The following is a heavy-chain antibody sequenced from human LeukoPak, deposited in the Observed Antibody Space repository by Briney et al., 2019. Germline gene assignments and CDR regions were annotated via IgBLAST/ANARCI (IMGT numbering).Heavy chain of an antibody. V-gene: IGHV3-23*01. CDR2: ISPSGDIT. D-gene: IGHD3-10*01. Sequence: GGSLRLSCAASGFTFSSYAMSWVRQAPGKGLEWVSGISPSGDITYYADSVKGRFTISRGNSKNTLYLEVISLTAEDTAVYYCAKDDAWLRFGEWSQGTLVTVSS. CDR1: GFTFSSYA. CDR3: AKDDAWLRFGE. J-gene: IGHJ4*02.